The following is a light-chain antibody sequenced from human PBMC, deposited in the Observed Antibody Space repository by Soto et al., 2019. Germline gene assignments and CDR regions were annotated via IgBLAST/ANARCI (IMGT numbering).Light chain of an antibody. V-gene: IGKV1-39*01. CDR1: QSISSY. J-gene: IGKJ5*01. Sequence: LMTQSPSSLSASVGDRVTITCRASQSISSYLNLYQQKPGKAPKLLIYAASSLQSGVPSRFSGSGSGTDFTLTISSLQPEDFATYYCQQSYSTPYTLGQGTRLEIK. CDR2: AAS. CDR3: QQSYSTPYT.